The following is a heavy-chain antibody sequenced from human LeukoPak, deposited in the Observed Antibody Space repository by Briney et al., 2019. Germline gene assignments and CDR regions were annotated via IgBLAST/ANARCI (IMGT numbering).Heavy chain of an antibody. D-gene: IGHD1/OR15-1a*01. V-gene: IGHV1-2*02. Sequence: ASVKVSCKASGYTFTGYYMHWVRQAPGQGLEWMGWINPNSGGTNYAQKFQGRVTMTRDTSISTAYMELSRLRSDDTAVYYCARGPRYNWNNGYFDYWGQGTLVTVSS. J-gene: IGHJ4*02. CDR2: INPNSGGT. CDR1: GYTFTGYY. CDR3: ARGPRYNWNNGYFDY.